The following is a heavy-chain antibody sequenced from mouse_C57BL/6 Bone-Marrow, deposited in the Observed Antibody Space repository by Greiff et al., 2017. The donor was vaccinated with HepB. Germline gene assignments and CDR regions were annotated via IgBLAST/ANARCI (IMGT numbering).Heavy chain of an antibody. Sequence: EVQLVESGPGLAKPSQTLSLTCSVTGYSITSDNWNWIRKFTGNKLEYMGYISYSGSTYSNPSLKSRISITRDTSKNQYYLQLNSVTTEDTATYYSASLYDYDKGFDYWGQGTTLTVSS. CDR3: ASLYDYDKGFDY. D-gene: IGHD2-4*01. CDR1: GYSITSDN. J-gene: IGHJ2*01. V-gene: IGHV3-8*01. CDR2: ISYSGST.